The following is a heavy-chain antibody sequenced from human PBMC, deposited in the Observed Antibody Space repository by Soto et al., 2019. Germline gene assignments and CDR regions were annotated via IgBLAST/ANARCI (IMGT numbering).Heavy chain of an antibody. J-gene: IGHJ4*02. CDR2: INHSXSP. CDR3: ARDKINGLFDY. V-gene: IGHV4-34*01. CDR1: CGSFSGYY. D-gene: IGHD2-8*01. Sequence: XXTLSLTCAVYCGSFSGYYWTWIRQPPGTGLEWIGXINHSXSPNYNKSLKXXVTLSVDXXKDQFSLKMPSVTAADTAVYYCARDKINGLFDYWGQGTLVTVSS.